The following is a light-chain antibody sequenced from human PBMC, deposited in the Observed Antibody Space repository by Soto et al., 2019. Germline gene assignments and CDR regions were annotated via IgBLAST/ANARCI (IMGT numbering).Light chain of an antibody. CDR3: QQYDSSPWT. CDR1: QSVSSNH. Sequence: EIVLTQSPGTLSLSPGERATLSCRASQSVSSNHLAWYQQKTGQTPRLLIYIASNRAPGIPDRFSGGGSGTHFTLTISRVEPEDFAVYYCQQYDSSPWTFGQGTKVEIK. J-gene: IGKJ1*01. V-gene: IGKV3-20*01. CDR2: IAS.